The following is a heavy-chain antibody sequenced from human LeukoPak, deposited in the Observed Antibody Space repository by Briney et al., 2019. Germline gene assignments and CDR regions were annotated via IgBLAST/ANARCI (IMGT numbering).Heavy chain of an antibody. D-gene: IGHD2-15*01. CDR2: INPNSGGT. CDR1: GYTFTGYY. CDR3: ARDISPVVAATADY. J-gene: IGHJ4*02. V-gene: IGHV1-2*02. Sequence: ASVKVSCTTSGYTFTGYYMHWVRQAPGQGLEWMGWINPNSGGTNYAQKFQGRVTMTRGTSISTAYMELSRLRSDDTAVYYCARDISPVVAATADYWGQGTLVTVSS.